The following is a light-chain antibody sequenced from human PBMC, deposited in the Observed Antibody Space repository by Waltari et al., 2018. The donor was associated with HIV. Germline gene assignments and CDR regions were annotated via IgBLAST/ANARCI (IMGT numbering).Light chain of an antibody. J-gene: IGLJ2*01. CDR3: LLFFGATRV. CDR2: AQT. CDR1: EGAVTNKNY. V-gene: IGLV7-46*01. Sequence: QAAVTQAPSLTVSPGGTLILTCGSSEGAVTNKNYAYWFQQKPGQAPTTLIFAQTQIHFWTPSRFSAFLLGGKAVLTLSGALSEDEAVYFCLLFFGATRVFGGGTAVTV.